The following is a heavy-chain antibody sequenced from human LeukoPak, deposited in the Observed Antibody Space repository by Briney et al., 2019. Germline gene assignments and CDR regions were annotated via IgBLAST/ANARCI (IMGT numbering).Heavy chain of an antibody. D-gene: IGHD3-22*01. CDR3: AMEGYDSSGYSVISGDEFDY. CDR1: GGSFSDYY. V-gene: IGHV4-34*01. CDR2: ISHRGSP. J-gene: IGHJ4*02. Sequence: SETLSLTCAVYGGSFSDYYWSWIRQSPGKGLEWIGEISHRGSPNYNPSLKSRVTISVDTSKNQFSLKLSSVTAADTAVYYCAMEGYDSSGYSVISGDEFDYWGQGTLVTVSS.